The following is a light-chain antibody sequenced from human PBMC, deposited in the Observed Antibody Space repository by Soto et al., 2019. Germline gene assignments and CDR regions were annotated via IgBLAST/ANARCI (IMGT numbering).Light chain of an antibody. CDR2: AAS. V-gene: IGKV1-39*01. CDR1: ESISSY. CDR3: QQNYSTPPT. J-gene: IGKJ1*01. Sequence: DIQMTQSPSSLSASVGDRVTITCRASESISSYLNWYQHKPGKAPKLLIYAASILQSGVPSRFSGSGSGTDFTLTVSSLQPEDFATYYCQQNYSTPPTFGQGTKVEVK.